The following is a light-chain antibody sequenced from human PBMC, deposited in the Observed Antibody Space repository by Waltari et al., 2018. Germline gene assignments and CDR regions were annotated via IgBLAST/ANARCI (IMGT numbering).Light chain of an antibody. CDR2: RNN. Sequence: QAGLTQPPSVSKGLRQTATLTCTGNNNNVGYEGATWLQQHQGHPPKLLFYRNNNRPSGVSEIFSASRSGSTASLTLTGLQTEDGADYYCSAWDSSLSAWVFGGGTKLTVL. V-gene: IGLV10-54*04. CDR3: SAWDSSLSAWV. CDR1: NNNVGYEG. J-gene: IGLJ3*02.